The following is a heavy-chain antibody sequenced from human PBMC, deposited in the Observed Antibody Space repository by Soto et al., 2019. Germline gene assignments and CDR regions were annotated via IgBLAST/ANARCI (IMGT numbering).Heavy chain of an antibody. CDR1: GFTFSSYA. V-gene: IGHV3-23*01. CDR2: ISGSGGST. Sequence: GSLRLSCAASGFTFSSYAMSWVRQAPGKGLEWVSAISGSGGSTYYADSVKGRFTISRDNSKNTPYLQMNSLRAEDTAVYYCAKRSATVENYDFWSGYYTTHFDYWGQGTLVTVSS. J-gene: IGHJ4*02. CDR3: AKRSATVENYDFWSGYYTTHFDY. D-gene: IGHD3-3*01.